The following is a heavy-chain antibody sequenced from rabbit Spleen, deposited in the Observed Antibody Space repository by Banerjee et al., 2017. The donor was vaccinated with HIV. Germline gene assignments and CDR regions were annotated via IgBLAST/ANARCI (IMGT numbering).Heavy chain of an antibody. CDR2: IDIDNVRD. Sequence: QSLEESGGDLVKPGASLTLTCTASGFTLSSYWMSWVRQAPGKGLEWIGYIDIDNVRDGYASWAKGRFTISKTSSTTVTLQMTSLTAADTATYFCARDTSSSFSSYGMDLWGQGTLVTVS. CDR3: ARDTSSSFSSYGMDL. J-gene: IGHJ6*01. CDR1: GFTLSSYW. V-gene: IGHV1S40*01. D-gene: IGHD1-1*01.